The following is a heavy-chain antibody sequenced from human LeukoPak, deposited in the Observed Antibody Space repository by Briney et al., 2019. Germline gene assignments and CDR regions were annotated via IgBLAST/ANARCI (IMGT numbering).Heavy chain of an antibody. J-gene: IGHJ4*02. D-gene: IGHD2-15*01. CDR1: GGSISITSYY. CDR3: ARGQRRGGSGELDF. V-gene: IGHV4-39*07. Sequence: SETLSLTCTVSGGSISITSYYWGWIRQPPGKGLEWIGSMYSSGSAYYNPSLKSRVTISVDTSKNQFSLKLNSVTAADTAVYYCARGQRRGGSGELDFWGQGTLVAVSS. CDR2: MYSSGSA.